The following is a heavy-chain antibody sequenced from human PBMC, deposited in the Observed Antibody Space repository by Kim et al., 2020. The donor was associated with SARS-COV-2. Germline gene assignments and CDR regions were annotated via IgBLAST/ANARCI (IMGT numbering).Heavy chain of an antibody. Sequence: GGSLRLSCAASGFTFDDYAMHWVRQAPGKGLEWVSGIRWNSGSIGYADSVKGRFTISRDNAKNSLYLQMNSLRAEDTALYYCAKDMASGLWIQVWLRGSWGAGDIWGQGTMVTVTS. CDR1: GFTFDDYA. CDR3: AKDMASGLWIQVWLRGSWGAGDI. CDR2: IRWNSGSI. D-gene: IGHD5-18*01. V-gene: IGHV3-9*01. J-gene: IGHJ3*02.